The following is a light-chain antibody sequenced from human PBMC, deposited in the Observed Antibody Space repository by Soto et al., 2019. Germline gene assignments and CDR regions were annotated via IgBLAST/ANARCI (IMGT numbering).Light chain of an antibody. V-gene: IGKV3-11*01. J-gene: IGKJ1*01. CDR2: DAS. CDR1: QSVSRY. CDR3: QQRSNLWT. Sequence: EIVLTQSPATLSLSPGERATLSCRASQSVSRYLAWYQQKPGQAPRLLIYDASNRATGIPARFSGSGSGTDLPLPHSRLMPEDFAVYYCQQRSNLWTFGQGTKVDIK.